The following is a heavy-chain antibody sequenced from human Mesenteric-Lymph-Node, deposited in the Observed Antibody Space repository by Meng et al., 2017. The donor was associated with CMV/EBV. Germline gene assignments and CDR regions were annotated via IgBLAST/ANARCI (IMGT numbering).Heavy chain of an antibody. V-gene: IGHV3-21*01. CDR3: ARVGSAVTTLNWFDP. Sequence: GESLKISCAASGFTFNSYDMNWVRQAPGKRLEWVSFISSSSSFLYYADSVKGRFTISRDNAKNSLYLQMNSLRAEDTAVYYCARVGSAVTTLNWFDPWGQGTLVTVSS. D-gene: IGHD4-11*01. CDR2: ISSSSSFL. J-gene: IGHJ5*02. CDR1: GFTFNSYD.